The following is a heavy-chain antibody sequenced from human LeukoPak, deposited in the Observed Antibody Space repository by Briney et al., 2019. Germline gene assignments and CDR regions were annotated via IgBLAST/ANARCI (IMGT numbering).Heavy chain of an antibody. Sequence: GGSLRLSCAASGFTFNNYRMNWVRQAPGKGLEWVSSISSSTNYIYYADSVKGRFTISRDNAKNSLYLQMNTLRAEDTAVYYCARDMGIDDYVWGKYRLTYWGQGTLVTVSS. CDR3: ARDMGIDDYVWGKYRLTY. CDR1: GFTFNNYR. D-gene: IGHD3-16*02. V-gene: IGHV3-21*01. CDR2: ISSSTNYI. J-gene: IGHJ4*02.